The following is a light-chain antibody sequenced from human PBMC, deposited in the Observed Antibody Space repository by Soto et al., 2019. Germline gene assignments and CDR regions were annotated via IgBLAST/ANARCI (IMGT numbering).Light chain of an antibody. Sequence: SVLTQFASVSGSPGQSITISCTGTSIDVGAYNYVSWYQQHPDKAPKLLIYEVGNRPSGVSFRFSGSKSGNTASLTISGLQAEDEADYYCSSYTARGTRVFGTGTKVPV. V-gene: IGLV2-14*01. CDR3: SSYTARGTRV. CDR1: SIDVGAYNY. CDR2: EVG. J-gene: IGLJ1*01.